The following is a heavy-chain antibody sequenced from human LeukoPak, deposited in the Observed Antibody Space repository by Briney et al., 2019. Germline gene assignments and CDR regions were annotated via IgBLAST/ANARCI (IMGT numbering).Heavy chain of an antibody. D-gene: IGHD2-2*01. CDR2: INQDGSER. Sequence: GGSLRLSCAASGFAFSNAWMSWVRQAPGKGLEWVANINQDGSERYYVDSVKGRFTISRDNTKNSLYLQMNSLRAEDTAVYYCARDSKSVPSSTSCSFFDYWGQGTLVTVSS. J-gene: IGHJ4*02. V-gene: IGHV3-7*01. CDR3: ARDSKSVPSSTSCSFFDY. CDR1: GFAFSNAW.